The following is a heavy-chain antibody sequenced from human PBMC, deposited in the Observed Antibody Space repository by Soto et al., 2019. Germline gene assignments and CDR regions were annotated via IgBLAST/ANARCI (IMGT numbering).Heavy chain of an antibody. D-gene: IGHD6-19*01. J-gene: IGHJ3*02. Sequence: QVQLVQSGAEVKKPGASVKVSCKASGYTFTNYYLHWVRQAPGQGLEWMGVMHASGDSTTFALKFQGRVTMTSDTSTSKVSMELSSLRSEDTGVYYCARVGSSGWYDAFDIWGQGTMVTVSS. CDR3: ARVGSSGWYDAFDI. V-gene: IGHV1-46*03. CDR2: MHASGDST. CDR1: GYTFTNYY.